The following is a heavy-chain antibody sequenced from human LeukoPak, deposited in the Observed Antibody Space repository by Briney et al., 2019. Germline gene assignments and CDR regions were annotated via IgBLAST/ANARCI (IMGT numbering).Heavy chain of an antibody. D-gene: IGHD2-21*02. V-gene: IGHV4-59*01. Sequence: SEPLSLTCTVSGGSISSYYWSWIRQPPGKGLEWIGYIYYSGSTNYNPSLKSRVTISVDTSKNQFSLKLSSVTAADTAVYYCARMSVAYCGGDCYSDAFDIWGQGTMVTVSS. J-gene: IGHJ3*02. CDR1: GGSISSYY. CDR2: IYYSGST. CDR3: ARMSVAYCGGDCYSDAFDI.